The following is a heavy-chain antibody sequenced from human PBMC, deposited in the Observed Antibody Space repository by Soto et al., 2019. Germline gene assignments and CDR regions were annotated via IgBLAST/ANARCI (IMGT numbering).Heavy chain of an antibody. CDR2: INAGNGNT. D-gene: IGHD3-22*01. J-gene: IGHJ4*02. CDR3: ARDYYDSSGYLD. CDR1: GYTFASYA. V-gene: IGHV1-3*01. Sequence: ASVKVSCKASGYTFASYAMHWVRQAPGQRLEWMGWINAGNGNTKYSQKFQGRVTITRDTSASTAYMELSSLRSEDTAVYYCARDYYDSSGYLDWGQGTLVTVSS.